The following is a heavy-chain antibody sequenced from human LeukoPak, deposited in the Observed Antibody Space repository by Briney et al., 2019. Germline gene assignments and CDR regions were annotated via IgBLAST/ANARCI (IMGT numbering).Heavy chain of an antibody. J-gene: IGHJ4*02. Sequence: GGSLRLSCAASGFTFGVYAMSWFRQAPGKGREWVGFIRSKAYVGTTEYAGSVKGRFTISRDNAKNSLYLQMNSLRAEDTAVYYCARDRGDWLPQHLDYWGQGALVTVSS. CDR1: GFTFGVYA. D-gene: IGHD3/OR15-3a*01. CDR3: ARDRGDWLPQHLDY. CDR2: IRSKAYVGTT. V-gene: IGHV3-49*03.